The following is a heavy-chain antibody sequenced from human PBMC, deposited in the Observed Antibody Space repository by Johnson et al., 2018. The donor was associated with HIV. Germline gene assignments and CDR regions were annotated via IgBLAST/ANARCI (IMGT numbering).Heavy chain of an antibody. CDR2: IGTAGDT. Sequence: EVQLVESGGGLVHPGGSLRLSCAASGLTVSGNYMNWVRQAPGKGLEWVSAIGTAGDTYYPGSVKGRFTISRENAKNSLYLQMNSLRAEDTAVYYCARDEYPLRAAAWKSAFDIWGQGTMVTVSS. V-gene: IGHV3-13*01. CDR3: ARDEYPLRAAAWKSAFDI. J-gene: IGHJ3*02. CDR1: GLTVSGNY. D-gene: IGHD6-13*01.